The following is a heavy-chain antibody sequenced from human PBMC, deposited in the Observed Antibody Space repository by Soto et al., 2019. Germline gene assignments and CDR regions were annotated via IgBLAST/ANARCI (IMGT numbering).Heavy chain of an antibody. CDR2: ISYDGSNK. J-gene: IGHJ4*02. V-gene: IGHV3-30-3*01. CDR3: ARDLGNNYGSFAY. Sequence: GGSLRLSCVASGFTFSNYAMNWVRQSPGKGLEWVAVISYDGSNKYYADSVKGRITISRDNSRNTLYLQMNNLRAEDTAMYYCARDLGNNYGSFAYWGQGTLVTVSS. D-gene: IGHD4-17*01. CDR1: GFTFSNYA.